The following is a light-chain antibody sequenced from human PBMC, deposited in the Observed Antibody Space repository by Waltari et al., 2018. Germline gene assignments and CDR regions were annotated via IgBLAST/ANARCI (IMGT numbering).Light chain of an antibody. J-gene: IGKJ1*01. CDR3: QQYNNWPPGT. Sequence: ETVVKQSPATLSMSPGERAPLPCRTSQNIGSSLACYQQRTGQAPRLLTYRASTRATGIPDRFSGSGSETEFTLTIGSLQSEDVAVYYCQQYNNWPPGTFGQGTRLEI. CDR1: QNIGSS. CDR2: RAS. V-gene: IGKV3-15*01.